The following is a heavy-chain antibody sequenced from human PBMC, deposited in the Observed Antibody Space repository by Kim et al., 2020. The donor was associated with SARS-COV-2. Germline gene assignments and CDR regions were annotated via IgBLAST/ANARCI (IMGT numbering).Heavy chain of an antibody. V-gene: IGHV3-9*01. D-gene: IGHD6-13*01. CDR1: GFTFGDYA. Sequence: GGSLRLSCAASGFTFGDYAMHWVRQAPGKGLEWVSGISWNSGSIGYADSVEGRFTISKDNAKNSLYLQMKSLRAEDTALYYCAKSATLSIAAATFDYWGQGTLVTVSS. J-gene: IGHJ4*02. CDR3: AKSATLSIAAATFDY. CDR2: ISWNSGSI.